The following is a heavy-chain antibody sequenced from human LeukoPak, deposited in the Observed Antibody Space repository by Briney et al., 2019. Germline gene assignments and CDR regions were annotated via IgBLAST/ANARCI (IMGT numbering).Heavy chain of an antibody. CDR2: ISGSSGTI. CDR3: ARRPEFGVLYYMDV. J-gene: IGHJ6*03. Sequence: GSLRLSCAASGFTLRTYSMNWVRQAPGKGLGWVSYISGSSGTIYYAASVKGRFTISRDNAKNSLYLQMNSLRAEDTAVYYCARRPEFGVLYYMDVWGKGTTVTVSS. D-gene: IGHD3-16*01. CDR1: GFTLRTYS. V-gene: IGHV3-48*01.